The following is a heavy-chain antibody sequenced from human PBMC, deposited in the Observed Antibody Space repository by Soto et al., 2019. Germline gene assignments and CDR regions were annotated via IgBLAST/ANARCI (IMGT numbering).Heavy chain of an antibody. V-gene: IGHV3-30-3*01. J-gene: IGHJ6*02. CDR2: ISYDGSNK. CDR3: ARDKSASSSWYLPQLYYYYGMDV. CDR1: GFTFSSYA. Sequence: PGGSLRLSCAASGFTFSSYAMHWVRQAPGKGLEWVAVISYDGSNKYYADSVKGRFTISRDNSKNTLYLQMNSLRAEGTAVYYCARDKSASSSWYLPQLYYYYGMDVWGQGTTVTVSS. D-gene: IGHD6-13*01.